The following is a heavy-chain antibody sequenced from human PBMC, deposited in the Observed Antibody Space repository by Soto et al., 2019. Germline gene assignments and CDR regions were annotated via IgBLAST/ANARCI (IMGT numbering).Heavy chain of an antibody. V-gene: IGHV5-51*01. Sequence: GESLKISCKSSGYSFTSYWIGWVRQMPGKGLEWMGIIYPGDSDTRYSPSFQGQVTISADKSISTAYLQWSSLKASDTAMYYWARDRPLSYDFWSGYHRPVHDAFDIWGQGTMVTVSS. CDR3: ARDRPLSYDFWSGYHRPVHDAFDI. D-gene: IGHD3-3*01. CDR1: GYSFTSYW. J-gene: IGHJ3*02. CDR2: IYPGDSDT.